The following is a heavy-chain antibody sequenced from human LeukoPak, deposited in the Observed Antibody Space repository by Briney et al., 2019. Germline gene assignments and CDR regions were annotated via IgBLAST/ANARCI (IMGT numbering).Heavy chain of an antibody. CDR1: GYTFTGYY. Sequence: ASVKVSCKASGYTFTGYYMHWVRQAPGQGLEWMGWINPNSGGTNYAQKFQGRVTVTRDTSISTAYMELSRLRSDDTAVYYCARATVTAPSQNYYYYYMDVWGKGTTVTVSS. D-gene: IGHD4-11*01. V-gene: IGHV1-2*02. J-gene: IGHJ6*03. CDR2: INPNSGGT. CDR3: ARATVTAPSQNYYYYYMDV.